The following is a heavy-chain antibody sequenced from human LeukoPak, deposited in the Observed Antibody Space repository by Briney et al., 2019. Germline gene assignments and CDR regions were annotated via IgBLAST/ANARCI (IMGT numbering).Heavy chain of an antibody. CDR1: GFTVRNTG. Sequence: GGSLRLSCAASGFTVRNTGMNWVRQAPGKGLEWVSAIGGSGDNTYYADSVKGRFTISRDNSKNTLYLQMNNLRVEDTALYYCAKEIGHMLPFDSWGQGTLVTVSS. D-gene: IGHD3-16*01. CDR2: IGGSGDNT. CDR3: AKEIGHMLPFDS. J-gene: IGHJ4*02. V-gene: IGHV3-23*01.